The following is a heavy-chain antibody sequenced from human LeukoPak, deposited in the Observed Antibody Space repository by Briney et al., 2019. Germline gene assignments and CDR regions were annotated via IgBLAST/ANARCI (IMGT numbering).Heavy chain of an antibody. Sequence: GGSLRLSCAASGFTFSSYEMNWVRQAPGKGLEWLSHITGSGSTIYYADSVKGRFTISRDNSKNTLYLQMNSLRAEDTAVYYCAKDWGWLGFYFDYWGQGTLVTVSS. CDR1: GFTFSSYE. CDR3: AKDWGWLGFYFDY. V-gene: IGHV3-48*03. CDR2: ITGSGSTI. D-gene: IGHD6-19*01. J-gene: IGHJ4*02.